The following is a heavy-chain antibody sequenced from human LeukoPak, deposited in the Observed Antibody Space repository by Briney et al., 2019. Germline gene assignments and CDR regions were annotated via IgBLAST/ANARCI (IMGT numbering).Heavy chain of an antibody. Sequence: GGSLRLSCATSGFTFSSYSMNWVRQAPGRGLEWVSSISSSSTYIYYADSVKGRFTISRDNAKNSLYLQLNSLRAEDTAVYYCARGGCPTTSCYLFDYWGQGTLVTVSS. J-gene: IGHJ4*02. CDR2: ISSSSTYI. CDR1: GFTFSSYS. CDR3: ARGGCPTTSCYLFDY. D-gene: IGHD2-2*01. V-gene: IGHV3-21*01.